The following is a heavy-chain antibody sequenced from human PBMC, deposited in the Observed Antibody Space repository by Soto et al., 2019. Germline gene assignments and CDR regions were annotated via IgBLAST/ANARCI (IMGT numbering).Heavy chain of an antibody. CDR2: ISGSGGST. Sequence: GGSLRLSCAASGFTFSSYAMSWVRQAPGKGLEWVSAISGSGGSTYYADSVKGRFTISRDNSKNTLYLQMNSLRAEDTAVYYCANLRPIVVVTAPQGWFDPWGQGTLVTVSS. CDR1: GFTFSSYA. CDR3: ANLRPIVVVTAPQGWFDP. V-gene: IGHV3-23*01. D-gene: IGHD2-21*02. J-gene: IGHJ5*02.